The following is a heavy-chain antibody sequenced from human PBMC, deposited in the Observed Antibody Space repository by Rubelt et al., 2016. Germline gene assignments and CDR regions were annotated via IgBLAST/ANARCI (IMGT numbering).Heavy chain of an antibody. Sequence: QVQLVQSGAEVKKPGASVKVSCKVSGYTLTELSMHWVRQAPGKGLEWMGGFDPEDGETIYGQKFQGRVTITEDTSTYTAYMELSSLRDEDTAVYYGATVASSGSYAFDNWGQGTMVTVSS. D-gene: IGHD6-19*01. CDR2: FDPEDGET. CDR3: ATVASSGSYAFDN. J-gene: IGHJ3*02. CDR1: GYTLTELS. V-gene: IGHV1-24*01.